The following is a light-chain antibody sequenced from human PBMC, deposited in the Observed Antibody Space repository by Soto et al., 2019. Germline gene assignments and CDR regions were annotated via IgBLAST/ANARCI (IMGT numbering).Light chain of an antibody. V-gene: IGKV1-5*01. J-gene: IGKJ1*01. CDR2: DAS. CDR1: QTISSW. Sequence: DIHMTQSPSTLSASVGDRVTITCRASQTISSWLAWYQQKPGKAPKLLIYDASNLQSGIPSRFSGSGSGTEFTLTISSLQPEDFATYDCQQYDAFSRTFGQGTKVDIK. CDR3: QQYDAFSRT.